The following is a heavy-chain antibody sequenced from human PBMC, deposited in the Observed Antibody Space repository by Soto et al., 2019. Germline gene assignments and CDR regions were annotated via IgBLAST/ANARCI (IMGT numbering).Heavy chain of an antibody. J-gene: IGHJ5*02. V-gene: IGHV3-23*01. CDR3: AKTGLDCTNGVCYTIWFDP. D-gene: IGHD2-8*01. Sequence: GGSLRLSCAASGFTFSSYAMHWVRQAPGKGLEWVSAISGSGGSTYYADSVKGRFTISRDNSKNTLYLQMNSLRAEDTAVYYCAKTGLDCTNGVCYTIWFDPWGQGTLVTVSS. CDR2: ISGSGGST. CDR1: GFTFSSYA.